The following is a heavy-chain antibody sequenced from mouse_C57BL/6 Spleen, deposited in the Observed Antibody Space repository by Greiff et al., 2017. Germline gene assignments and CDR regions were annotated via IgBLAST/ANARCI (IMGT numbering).Heavy chain of an antibody. D-gene: IGHD2-4*01. J-gene: IGHJ2*01. CDR1: GFNIKDDY. CDR3: TTERDYDYDKIHY. CDR2: IDPENGDT. V-gene: IGHV14-4*01. Sequence: EVQLQQSGAELVRPGASVKLSCTASGFNIKDDYMHWVKQRPEQGLEWIGWIDPENGDTEYASKFQGKATITADTSSNTAYLQLSSLTSEDTAVYYCTTERDYDYDKIHYWGQGTTLTVSS.